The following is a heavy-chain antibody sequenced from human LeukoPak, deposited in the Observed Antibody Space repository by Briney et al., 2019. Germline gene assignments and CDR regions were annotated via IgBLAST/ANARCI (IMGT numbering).Heavy chain of an antibody. D-gene: IGHD4/OR15-4a*01. J-gene: IGHJ4*02. CDR2: MHNGVHT. CDR1: GDSISNYF. CDR3: AATVKRDYGDTNLDY. Sequence: PSETLSLTCTVPGDSISNYFWSWVRQPPGKGLEWIGYMHNGVHTNYNPSLKSRVTISGDTSKNQLSLKLTSVTAADTAVYYCAATVKRDYGDTNLDYWGQGTLVTVSS. V-gene: IGHV4-59*01.